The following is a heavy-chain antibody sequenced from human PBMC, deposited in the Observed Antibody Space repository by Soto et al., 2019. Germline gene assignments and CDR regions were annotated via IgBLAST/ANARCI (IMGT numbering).Heavy chain of an antibody. CDR1: GFTFSSYA. D-gene: IGHD6-6*01. CDR2: ISYDGSNK. V-gene: IGHV3-30-3*01. Sequence: GGALGLSCAASGFTFSSYAMHWVRQAPGKGLEWVAVISYDGSNKYYADSVKGRFTISRDNSKNTLYLQMNSLRAEDTAVYYCARPDSSASGWFDPWGQGPLVPVSS. J-gene: IGHJ5*02. CDR3: ARPDSSASGWFDP.